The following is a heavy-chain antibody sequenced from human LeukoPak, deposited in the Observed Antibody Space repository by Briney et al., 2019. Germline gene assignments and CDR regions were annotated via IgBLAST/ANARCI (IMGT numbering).Heavy chain of an antibody. J-gene: IGHJ4*02. CDR3: AKDTTPLASYFDY. CDR2: ISWNSGSI. CDR1: GFTFDDYA. V-gene: IGHV3-9*03. Sequence: GGSLRLSCAASGFTFDDYAMHWVRHAPRKGLEWVSGISWNSGSIGYADSVKGRFTISRDNAKNSLYLQMNSLRAEDMALYYCAKDTTPLASYFDYWGQGTLVTVSS. D-gene: IGHD5-12*01.